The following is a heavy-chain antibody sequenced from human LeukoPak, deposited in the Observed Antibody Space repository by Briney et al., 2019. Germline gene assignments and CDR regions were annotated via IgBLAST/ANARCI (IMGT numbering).Heavy chain of an antibody. V-gene: IGHV3-11*01. D-gene: IGHD2-2*01. J-gene: IGHJ5*02. CDR3: ARIGAYCSSTSCRDGP. CDR1: GFTFSDYY. Sequence: PGGSLRLSCAASGFTFSDYYKSWIRQAPGKGLEWVSYISSSGSTIYYADSVKGRFTISRDNAKNSLYLQMNSLRAEDTAVYYCARIGAYCSSTSCRDGPWGQGTLVTVSS. CDR2: ISSSGSTI.